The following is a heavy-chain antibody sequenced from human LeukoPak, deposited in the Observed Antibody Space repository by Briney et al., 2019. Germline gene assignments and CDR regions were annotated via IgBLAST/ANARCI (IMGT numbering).Heavy chain of an antibody. V-gene: IGHV3-7*02. CDR1: GFTFSSYW. CDR3: ARHKIAVTGLVWFDP. Sequence: AGGSLRLSCAASGFTFSSYWMSWVRQAPGKGLEWVANIKQDGSEKYYVDSVKGRFTISRDNAKNSLYLQMNSLRAEDTAVYYCARHKIAVTGLVWFDPWGQGTQVTVSS. D-gene: IGHD4-17*01. CDR2: IKQDGSEK. J-gene: IGHJ5*02.